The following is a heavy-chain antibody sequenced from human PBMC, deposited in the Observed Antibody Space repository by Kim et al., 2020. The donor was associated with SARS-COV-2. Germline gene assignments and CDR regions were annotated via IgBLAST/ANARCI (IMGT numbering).Heavy chain of an antibody. CDR1: GFTFSNAW. J-gene: IGHJ6*02. D-gene: IGHD2-2*01. V-gene: IGHV3-15*01. CDR3: TSCSTSCYLYYYYGMDV. CDR2: IKSKTDGGTT. Sequence: GGSLRLSCAASGFTFSNAWMSWVRQAPGKGLEWVGRIKSKTDGGTTDYAAPVKGRFTISRDDSKNTLYLQMNSLKTEDTAVYYCTSCSTSCYLYYYYGMDVWGQGTTVTVSS.